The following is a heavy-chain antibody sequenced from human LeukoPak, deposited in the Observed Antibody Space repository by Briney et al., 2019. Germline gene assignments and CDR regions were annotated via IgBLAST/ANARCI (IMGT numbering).Heavy chain of an antibody. V-gene: IGHV3-21*04. CDR2: ISSSSSSI. Sequence: PGGSLRLSCAASGFTFSGYTMNWVRQAPGKGLAWVSFISSSSSSIYYADSVKGRFTISRDNSKNTLYLQMNSLRAEDTAVYYCVKEPIIVGDTWGYWGQGTLVTVSS. J-gene: IGHJ4*02. D-gene: IGHD1-26*01. CDR3: VKEPIIVGDTWGY. CDR1: GFTFSGYT.